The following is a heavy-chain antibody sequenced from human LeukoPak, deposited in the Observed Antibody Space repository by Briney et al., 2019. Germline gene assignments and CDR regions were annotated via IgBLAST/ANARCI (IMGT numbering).Heavy chain of an antibody. CDR3: ARARKLRFLEWLPDNWFDP. V-gene: IGHV4-38-2*01. Sequence: PSETVSLTCAVSGYSISSGYYWGWIRQPPGKGLEWIGSIYHSGSTYYNPSLKSRVTISVDTSKNQFSLKLSSVTAANTAVYYCARARKLRFLEWLPDNWFDPWGQGTLVTVSS. CDR2: IYHSGST. J-gene: IGHJ5*02. CDR1: GYSISSGYY. D-gene: IGHD3-3*01.